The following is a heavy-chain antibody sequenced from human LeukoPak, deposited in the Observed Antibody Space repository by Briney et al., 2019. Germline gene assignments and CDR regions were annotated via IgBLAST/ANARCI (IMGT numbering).Heavy chain of an antibody. CDR1: GGSISSGGHY. CDR3: AKMVREFYAISYYFDY. D-gene: IGHD5/OR15-5a*01. CDR2: IRDGGDIT. V-gene: IGHV3-23*01. Sequence: LSLTCTVSGGSISSGGHYWSWVRQAPGKGLEWVSEIRDGGDITFYADSVKGRFTISRDNSKNTLYLQMNSLRADDTAVYYCAKMVREFYAISYYFDYWGQGTLVTVSS. J-gene: IGHJ4*02.